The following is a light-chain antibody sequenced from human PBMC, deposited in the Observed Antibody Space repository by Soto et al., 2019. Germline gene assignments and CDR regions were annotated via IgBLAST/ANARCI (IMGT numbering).Light chain of an antibody. CDR1: SSDVGSYNL. CDR2: EGS. Sequence: QSVLTQPASVSGSPGQSITISCTGTSSDVGSYNLVSWYQQHPGNAPKLMIYEGSKRPSGVSNRFSGSKSGNTASLTISGPQAEDEADYYCCSYAGSSTPYVFGTGTKVTVL. V-gene: IGLV2-23*01. J-gene: IGLJ1*01. CDR3: CSYAGSSTPYV.